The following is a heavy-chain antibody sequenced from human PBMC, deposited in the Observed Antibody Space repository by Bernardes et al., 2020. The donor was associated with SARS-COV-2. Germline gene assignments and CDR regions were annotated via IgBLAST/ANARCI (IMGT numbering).Heavy chain of an antibody. CDR1: GFSLSTSGVG. V-gene: IGHV2-5*01. J-gene: IGHJ4*02. CDR3: AHRSYYDFWSGWGFDY. CDR2: IYWNDDK. D-gene: IGHD3-3*01. Sequence: SGPTLVKPTQTLTLTCTFSGFSLSTSGVGVGWIRQPPGKALEWLALIYWNDDKRYSPSLKSRLTITKDTSKNQVVLTMTNMDPVDTATYYCAHRSYYDFWSGWGFDYWGQGTLVTVSS.